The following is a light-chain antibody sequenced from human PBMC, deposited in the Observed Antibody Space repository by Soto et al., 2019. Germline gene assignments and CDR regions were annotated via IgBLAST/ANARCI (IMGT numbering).Light chain of an antibody. J-gene: IGLJ1*01. CDR2: DVS. CDR3: SSYTTSSTYV. Sequence: QSVLTQPASVSGPPGQSITISCTGTSNDIGEYKYVSWYQQHPGKAPKLIIYDVSNRPSGVSNRFSGSKSGNTASLTISGLQAEDEADYYCSSYTTSSTYVFGAGTKVTVL. V-gene: IGLV2-14*01. CDR1: SNDIGEYKY.